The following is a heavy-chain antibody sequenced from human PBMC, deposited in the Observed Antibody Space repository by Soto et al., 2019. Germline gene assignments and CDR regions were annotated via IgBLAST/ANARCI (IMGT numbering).Heavy chain of an antibody. Sequence: SLTCTVSGGSISSGDYYWSWIRQPPGKGLEWIGYIYYSGSTYYNPSLKSRVTISVDTSKNQFSLKLSSVTAADTAVYYCARVVGSGMLGWFDPWGQGTLVTVSS. CDR2: IYYSGST. D-gene: IGHD3-10*01. CDR3: ARVVGSGMLGWFDP. J-gene: IGHJ5*02. V-gene: IGHV4-30-4*01. CDR1: GGSISSGDYY.